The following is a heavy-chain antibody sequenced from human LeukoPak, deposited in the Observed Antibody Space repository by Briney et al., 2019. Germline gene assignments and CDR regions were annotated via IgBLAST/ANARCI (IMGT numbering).Heavy chain of an antibody. J-gene: IGHJ4*02. D-gene: IGHD1-26*01. CDR1: GFTFSSYA. V-gene: IGHV3-23*01. CDR3: AKGGTIVGATLDY. CDR2: ISGSSVAT. Sequence: PGGSLRLSCVGSGFTFSSYAMNWVRQAPGKGLEWVSVISGSSVATYYANSVRGRFTISRDNSKNTLYLQMNGLRAEDTAVYYCAKGGTIVGATLDYWGQGTLVTVSS.